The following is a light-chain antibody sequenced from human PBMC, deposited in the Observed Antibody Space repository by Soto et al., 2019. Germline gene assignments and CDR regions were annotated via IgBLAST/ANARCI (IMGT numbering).Light chain of an antibody. CDR2: ETS. CDR1: QNIRSN. V-gene: IGKV3-15*01. J-gene: IGKJ4*01. CDR3: QQYNNWLPLT. Sequence: EIVMTQSPGTLSVSPGERATLSCRASQNIRSNLAWYQQKPGQAPRLLIYETSTRAPGIPARFSGSGSGTEFTLTISSLQSEDFAVYYCQQYNNWLPLTFGGGTKVDI.